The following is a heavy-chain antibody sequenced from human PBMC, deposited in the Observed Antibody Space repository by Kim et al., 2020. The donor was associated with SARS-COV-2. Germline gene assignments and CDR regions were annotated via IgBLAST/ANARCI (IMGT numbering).Heavy chain of an antibody. CDR1: GFTFSSYS. V-gene: IGHV3-21*01. CDR3: ARVGIGSCSSTSCYYYYYYGMDV. J-gene: IGHJ6*02. D-gene: IGHD2-2*01. Sequence: GGSLRLSCAASGFTFSSYSMNWVRQAPGKGLEWVSSISSSSSYIYYADSVKGRFTISRDNAKNSLYLQMNSLRAEDTAVYYCARVGIGSCSSTSCYYYYYYGMDVWGQGTTVTVSS. CDR2: ISSSSSYI.